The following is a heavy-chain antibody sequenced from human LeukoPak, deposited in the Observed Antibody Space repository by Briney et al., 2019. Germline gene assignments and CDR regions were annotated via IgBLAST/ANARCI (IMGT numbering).Heavy chain of an antibody. CDR3: AKDHCSSTSCYLPY. J-gene: IGHJ4*02. CDR2: IRYDGSNK. CDR1: GFTFSSYG. D-gene: IGHD2-2*01. Sequence: PGRSLRLSCAASGFTFSSYGMHWVRQAPGKGLEWVAFIRYDGSNKYYADSVKGRFTISRDNSKNTLYLQMNSLRAEDTAVYYCAKDHCSSTSCYLPYWGQGTLVTVSS. V-gene: IGHV3-30*02.